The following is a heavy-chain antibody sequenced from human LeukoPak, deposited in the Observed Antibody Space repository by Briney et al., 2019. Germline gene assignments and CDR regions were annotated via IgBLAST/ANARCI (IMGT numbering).Heavy chain of an antibody. V-gene: IGHV3-9*01. Sequence: PGGSLRLSCAASGFTFDDYAMHWVRQAPGKGLEWVSGISWNSGSIGYADSVKGRFTISRDNAKNSLYLQMNSLRAEDTALYYCAESRAGYNGNGFDYWGQGTLLTVSS. CDR3: AESRAGYNGNGFDY. D-gene: IGHD5-24*01. CDR2: ISWNSGSI. CDR1: GFTFDDYA. J-gene: IGHJ4*02.